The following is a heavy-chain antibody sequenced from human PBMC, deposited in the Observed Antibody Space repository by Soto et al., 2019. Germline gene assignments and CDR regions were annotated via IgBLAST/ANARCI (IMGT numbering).Heavy chain of an antibody. J-gene: IGHJ6*03. V-gene: IGHV3-23*01. CDR1: GFNFSDSA. CDR2: VTVSGDTT. D-gene: IGHD2-15*01. Sequence: EVQLLESGGGLAQPGGSLRLSCAASGFNFSDSALSWVRQATGKGLEWVSSVTVSGDTTYYADSVKGRFTISRDNSKSTVYLQMNSVRAEDTAVYYCAKHGCSYPACYPYYYSVDVWGKGATVTVSS. CDR3: AKHGCSYPACYPYYYSVDV.